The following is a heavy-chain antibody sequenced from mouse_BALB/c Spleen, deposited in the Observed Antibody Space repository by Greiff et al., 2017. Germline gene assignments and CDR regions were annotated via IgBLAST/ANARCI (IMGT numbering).Heavy chain of an antibody. Sequence: EVQLQQSGPELVKPGASVKISCKASGYTFTDYNMHWVKQSHGKSLEWIRYIYPYNGGTGYNQKFKSKATLTVDNSSSTAYMELRSLTSEDSAVYYCATGGKKFFLDVWGAGTTVTVSS. CDR1: GYTFTDYN. CDR2: IYPYNGGT. D-gene: IGHD1-3*01. CDR3: ATGGKKFFLDV. V-gene: IGHV1S29*02. J-gene: IGHJ1*01.